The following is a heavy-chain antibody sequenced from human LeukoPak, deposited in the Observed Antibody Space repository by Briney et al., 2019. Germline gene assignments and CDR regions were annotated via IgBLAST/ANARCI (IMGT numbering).Heavy chain of an antibody. CDR3: AKDYRGRGYYDSSGYVDY. J-gene: IGHJ4*02. CDR2: ISGSGGST. D-gene: IGHD3-22*01. V-gene: IGHV3-23*01. Sequence: GGSLRLSCAASGFTFSSYAMSWVRQAPGKGLEWVSAISGSGGSTYYADSVKGRFTISRDNSKNTLYLQMNSLRAEDTAVYRCAKDYRGRGYYDSSGYVDYWGQGTLVTVSS. CDR1: GFTFSSYA.